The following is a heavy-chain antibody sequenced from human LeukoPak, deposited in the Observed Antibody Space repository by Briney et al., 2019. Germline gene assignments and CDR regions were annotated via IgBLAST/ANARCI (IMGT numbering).Heavy chain of an antibody. V-gene: IGHV2-70*01. CDR3: ARISKGPHDAFDI. J-gene: IGHJ3*02. CDR2: IDWDDDK. CDR1: GFSLSTSGMC. Sequence: SGPALLKPTQTLTLTCTFSGFSLSTSGMCVGWIRQPPGKALEWLSLIDWDDDKYYSTSLKTRLTISKDTSKDQVVLTMTNMDPVDTATYYCARISKGPHDAFDIWGQGTMVTVSS.